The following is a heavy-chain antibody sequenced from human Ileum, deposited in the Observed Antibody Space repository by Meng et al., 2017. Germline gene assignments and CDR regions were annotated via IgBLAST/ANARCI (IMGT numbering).Heavy chain of an antibody. V-gene: IGHV4-4*02. D-gene: IGHD2-21*01. CDR3: ARNGAYSADP. CDR1: CASISSCYG. CDR2: IPHGWGT. J-gene: IGHJ5*02. Sequence: QVPLRAACRRPVARAGTCSVTGGACCASISSCYGRTRVMEPSGMGLEWIAEIPHGWGTTYNPSLKSRVTFSVDKSSNQYTLRLTSVTAADTAMYYCARNGAYSADPWGQGTLVTVSS.